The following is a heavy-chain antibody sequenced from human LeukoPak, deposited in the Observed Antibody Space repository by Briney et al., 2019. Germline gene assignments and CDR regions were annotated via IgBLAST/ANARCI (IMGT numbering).Heavy chain of an antibody. V-gene: IGHV4-39*01. CDR1: GGSISSSSYY. Sequence: SETLSLTCTVSGGSISSSSYYWGWIRQPPGKGLEWIGSIYYSGSTYYNPSLKSRVTISVDTSKNQFSLKLSSVTAADTAVYYCARQDSYGFFQHWGQGTLVTVSS. D-gene: IGHD5-18*01. J-gene: IGHJ1*01. CDR2: IYYSGST. CDR3: ARQDSYGFFQH.